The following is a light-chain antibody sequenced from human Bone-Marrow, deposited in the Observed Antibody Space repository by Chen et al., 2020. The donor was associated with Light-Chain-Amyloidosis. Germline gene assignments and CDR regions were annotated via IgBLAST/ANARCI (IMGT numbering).Light chain of an antibody. CDR3: AAWDDSLSAWV. CDR1: SSNIGSNY. J-gene: IGLJ3*02. Sequence: QSVLTQPPSASGTPGQRVTISCSGSSSNIGSNYVYWYQQLPGTAPNLLIYRNDQRPSGVPARFSCSKYGTSASLAIRGLRSEDEADYYCAAWDDSLSAWVFGGGTKLTVL. CDR2: RND. V-gene: IGLV1-47*01.